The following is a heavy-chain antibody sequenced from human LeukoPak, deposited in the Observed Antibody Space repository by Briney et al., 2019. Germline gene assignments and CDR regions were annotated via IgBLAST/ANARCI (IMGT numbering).Heavy chain of an antibody. D-gene: IGHD4/OR15-4a*01. CDR1: GFTFSSYS. CDR3: TKKSPYGGRDS. CDR2: ISGNGENT. J-gene: IGHJ4*02. Sequence: PGGSLRLSCAASGFTFSSYSMSWIRQAPGKGLEWVSAISGNGENTYYADSTKGRFTISRDNSKNILYLQMSSLRAEDTAIYYCTKKSPYGGRDSWGQGTLVTVSS. V-gene: IGHV3-23*01.